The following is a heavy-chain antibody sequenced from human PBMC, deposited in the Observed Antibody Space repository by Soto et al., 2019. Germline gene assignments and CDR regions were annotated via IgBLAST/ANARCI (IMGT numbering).Heavy chain of an antibody. CDR2: ITSSGAA. CDR1: GFTFNNYA. D-gene: IGHD3-22*01. CDR3: AKGESSVSARDFDT. J-gene: IGHJ5*01. V-gene: IGHV3-23*01. Sequence: DVQLLESGGDLAQPGGSLRLSCEASGFTFNNYAIAWVRQAPGKGLEWGSGITSSGAAYYADSVKGRFTISSNYSKNTLYLQMNSLRADDTAVYYCAKGESSVSARDFDTWGHGTLVSVYS.